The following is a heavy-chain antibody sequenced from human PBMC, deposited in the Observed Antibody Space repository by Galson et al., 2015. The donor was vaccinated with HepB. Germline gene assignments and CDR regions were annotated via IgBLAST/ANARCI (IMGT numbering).Heavy chain of an antibody. CDR3: ARVPSGWYNWFDP. Sequence: SVKVSCKASGYTFTSYSMHWVRQAPGQRLEWMGWINAGSGNTKYSQKFQGRVTITRDTSASTAYMELSSLRSEDTAVYYCARVPSGWYNWFDPWGQGTLVTVSS. J-gene: IGHJ5*02. D-gene: IGHD6-19*01. CDR1: GYTFTSYS. V-gene: IGHV1-3*01. CDR2: INAGSGNT.